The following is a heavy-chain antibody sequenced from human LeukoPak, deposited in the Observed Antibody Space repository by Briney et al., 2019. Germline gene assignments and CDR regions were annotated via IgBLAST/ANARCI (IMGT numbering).Heavy chain of an antibody. CDR2: INHSGST. Sequence: PSETLSLTCAVYGGSFSGYYWSWIRQPPGKGLEWIGEINHSGSTYYNPSLKSRVTISVDTSKNQFSLKLSSVTAADTAVYYCASSYVRGVIELPFDYWGQGTLVTVSS. D-gene: IGHD3-10*02. V-gene: IGHV4-34*01. CDR3: ASSYVRGVIELPFDY. CDR1: GGSFSGYY. J-gene: IGHJ4*02.